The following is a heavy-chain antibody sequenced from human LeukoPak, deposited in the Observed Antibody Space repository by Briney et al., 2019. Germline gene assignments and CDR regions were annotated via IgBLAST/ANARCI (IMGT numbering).Heavy chain of an antibody. CDR3: AKDHRGYCSGRNCYSHY. CDR2: IRYDGNYK. D-gene: IGHD2-15*01. Sequence: GGSLRLSCAASGFTFDTYAMTWVRQAPGKGLEWVAFIRYDGNYKFFADSVKGRFAISRDNSNSTVFLQMNSLRAEDTAVYYCAKDHRGYCSGRNCYSHYWGQGTLVTVSS. V-gene: IGHV3-30*02. CDR1: GFTFDTYA. J-gene: IGHJ4*02.